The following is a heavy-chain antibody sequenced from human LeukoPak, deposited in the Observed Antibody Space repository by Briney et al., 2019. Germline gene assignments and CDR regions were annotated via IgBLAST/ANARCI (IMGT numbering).Heavy chain of an antibody. CDR3: ASNPPRTGDFNS. V-gene: IGHV1-69*13. CDR1: GGTFSSYA. J-gene: IGHJ4*02. CDR2: IIPIFGTA. Sequence: SVEVSCKASGGTFSSYAISWVRQAPGQGLEWMGGIIPIFGTANYAQKFQGRVTITADESTSTAYMELSSLRSEDTAVYYCASNPPRTGDFNSWGQGALVTVSS. D-gene: IGHD7-27*01.